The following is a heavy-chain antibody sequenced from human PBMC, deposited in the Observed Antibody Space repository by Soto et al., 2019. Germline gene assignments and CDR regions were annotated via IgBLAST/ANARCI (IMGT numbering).Heavy chain of an antibody. Sequence: GASVKVSCKASGYTFTSYGIHWVRQAPGQRLEWTGWINAGNGNTKYSEKFQGRVTITRDTSASTAYLELSSLRSEDTAVYYCARDPNGSSAYCHHYYYGMNVWGQGTTVTVS. CDR1: GYTFTSYG. V-gene: IGHV1-3*01. J-gene: IGHJ6*02. CDR2: INAGNGNT. CDR3: ARDPNGSSAYCHHYYYGMNV. D-gene: IGHD3-22*01.